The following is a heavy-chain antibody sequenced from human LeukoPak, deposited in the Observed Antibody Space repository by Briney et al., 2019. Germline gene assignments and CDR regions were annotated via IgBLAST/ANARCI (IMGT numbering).Heavy chain of an antibody. V-gene: IGHV4-39*07. CDR2: IYYSGST. D-gene: IGHD2-21*02. CDR3: ARDHIVVVTATPNWFDP. CDR1: GGSISSSSYY. Sequence: KPSETLSLTCTVSGGSISSSSYYWGWIRQPPGKGLEWIGSIYYSGSTYYNPSLKSRVTISVDTSKNQFSLKLSSVTAADTAVYYCARDHIVVVTATPNWFDPWGQGTLVTVSS. J-gene: IGHJ5*02.